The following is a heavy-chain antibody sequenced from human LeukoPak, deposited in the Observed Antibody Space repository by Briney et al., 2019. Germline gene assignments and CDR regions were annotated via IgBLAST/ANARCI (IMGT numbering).Heavy chain of an antibody. CDR1: GFTFSSYW. CDR3: ARGGGLDV. CDR2: INHNGNVN. J-gene: IGHJ6*02. V-gene: IGHV3-7*03. D-gene: IGHD3-16*01. Sequence: GGSLRLSCAASGFTFSSYWMNWARQAPGKGLEWVASINHNGNVNYYVDSVKGRFTISRDNAKNSLYLQMSNLRAEDTAVYFCARGGGLDVWGQGAAVTVSS.